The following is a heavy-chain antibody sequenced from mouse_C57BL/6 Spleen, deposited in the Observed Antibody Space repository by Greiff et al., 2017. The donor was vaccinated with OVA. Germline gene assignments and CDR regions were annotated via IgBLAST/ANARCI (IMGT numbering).Heavy chain of an antibody. V-gene: IGHV14-4*01. CDR3: TTGGSTMVTTEGYFDV. CDR2: IDPENGDT. CDR1: GFNIKDDY. D-gene: IGHD2-2*01. Sequence: EVKLVESGAELVRPGASVKLSCTASGFNIKDDYMHWVKQRPQQGLEWIGWIDPENGDTEYASKFQGKATITADTSSNTAYLQLSSLTSEDTAVYYCTTGGSTMVTTEGYFDVWGTGTTVTVSS. J-gene: IGHJ1*03.